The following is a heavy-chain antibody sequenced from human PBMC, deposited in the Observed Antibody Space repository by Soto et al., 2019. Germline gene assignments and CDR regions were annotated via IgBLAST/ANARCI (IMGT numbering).Heavy chain of an antibody. CDR3: ARGVSDYYGSSDYYYYYGMDV. V-gene: IGHV4-30-2*01. CDR1: GGSISSGGYS. CDR2: IYHSGST. Sequence: PSETLSLTCAVSGGSISSGGYSWSWIRQPPGKGLEWIGYIYHSGSTYYNPSLKSRVTISVDRSKNQFSLKLSSVTAADTAVYYCARGVSDYYGSSDYYYYYGMDVWGQGTTVTVSS. D-gene: IGHD3-10*01. J-gene: IGHJ6*02.